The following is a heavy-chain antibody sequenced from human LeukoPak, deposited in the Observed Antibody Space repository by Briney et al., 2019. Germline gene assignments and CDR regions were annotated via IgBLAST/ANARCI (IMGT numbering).Heavy chain of an antibody. CDR3: ARAGVDP. CDR2: ISSSGSTI. Sequence: LSLTCTVSGGSISSYYWSWIRQAPGKGLEWVSCISSSGSTIYYADSVKGRFTISRDNAKNSLYLQMNSLRAEDTAVYYCARAGVDPWGQGTLVTVSS. J-gene: IGHJ5*02. V-gene: IGHV3-11*01. CDR1: GGSISSYY.